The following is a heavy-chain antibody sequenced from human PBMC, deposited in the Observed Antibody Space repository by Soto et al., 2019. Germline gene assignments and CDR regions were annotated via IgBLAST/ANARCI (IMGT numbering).Heavy chain of an antibody. CDR2: INHSGST. Sequence: SETLSLTCAVYGGSFSGYYWSWIRQPPGKGLEWIGGINHSGSTNYNPSLKSRVTISVDTSRNQFSLKLSSVTAADTAVYYCARVGGYCSSTSCYASYYYMDVWGKGTTVTVSS. J-gene: IGHJ6*03. V-gene: IGHV4-34*01. CDR1: GGSFSGYY. CDR3: ARVGGYCSSTSCYASYYYMDV. D-gene: IGHD2-2*01.